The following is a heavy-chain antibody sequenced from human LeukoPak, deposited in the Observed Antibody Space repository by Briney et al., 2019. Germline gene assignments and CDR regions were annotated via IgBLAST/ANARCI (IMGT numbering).Heavy chain of an antibody. CDR2: INSDGSST. D-gene: IGHD1-26*01. Sequence: GGSLRLSCAASGFTFSSFWMSWVRQAPGKGLVWVSLINSDGSSTTYADSVEGRFTISRDNAKNTLYLQMNSLRAEDTAVYYCARGTSGGSYDYWDQGTLVTVSS. CDR1: GFTFSSFW. V-gene: IGHV3-74*01. CDR3: ARGTSGGSYDY. J-gene: IGHJ4*02.